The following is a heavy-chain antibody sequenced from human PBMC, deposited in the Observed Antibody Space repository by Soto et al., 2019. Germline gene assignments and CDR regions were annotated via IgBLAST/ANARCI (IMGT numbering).Heavy chain of an antibody. CDR1: GFTFSSYA. CDR3: ETDSKQARPRFDY. Sequence: GGSLRLSCAASGFTFSSYAMHWVRQAPGKGLEWVAVISYDGSNKYYADSVKGRFTISRDNSKNTLYLQMNSLSAEDTAVYYSETDSKQARPRFDYWGQGTLVTVSS. V-gene: IGHV3-30-3*01. D-gene: IGHD6-6*01. CDR2: ISYDGSNK. J-gene: IGHJ4*02.